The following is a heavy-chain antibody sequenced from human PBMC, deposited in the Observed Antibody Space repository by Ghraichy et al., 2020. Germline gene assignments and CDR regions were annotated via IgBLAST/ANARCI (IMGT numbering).Heavy chain of an antibody. CDR2: ISGSGGST. J-gene: IGHJ6*02. CDR1: GFTFSSYA. CDR3: AKVLNGDVYYYGMDV. Sequence: GESLNISCAASGFTFSSYAMSWVRQAPGKGLEWVSTISGSGGSTDYADSVKGRFTISRDNSKNTLYLQMNTLRAEDTAVYYCAKVLNGDVYYYGMDVWGQGTTVTVSS. D-gene: IGHD7-27*01. V-gene: IGHV3-23*01.